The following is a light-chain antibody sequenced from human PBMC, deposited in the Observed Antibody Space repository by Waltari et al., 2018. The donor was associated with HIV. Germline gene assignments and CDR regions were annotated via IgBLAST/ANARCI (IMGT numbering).Light chain of an antibody. J-gene: IGLJ3*02. CDR2: EVS. V-gene: IGLV2-14*01. CDR1: SSDVGAYNY. Sequence: QSALTQPASVSGSPGQSITISCTGTSSDVGAYNYVSWSQHHPGKAPKLIIYEVSNRPSGISKRFSGSKSGNTASLTISGLQAEDEADYYCSSYANANILFGGGTKLTVL. CDR3: SSYANANIL.